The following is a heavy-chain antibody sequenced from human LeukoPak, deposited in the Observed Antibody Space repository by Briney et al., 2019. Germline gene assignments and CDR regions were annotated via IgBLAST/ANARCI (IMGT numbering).Heavy chain of an antibody. D-gene: IGHD4-11*01. V-gene: IGHV3-53*01. J-gene: IGHJ4*02. Sequence: PGVSRRLSCEASGITVSRNYMSWVRQAPGKGLEWVSVIYSGGTTYYADSVKGRFTISRDNSKNTLYLQMNSLRAEDTAVYYCAREDSHGHGQFDYWGQGTLVTVSS. CDR1: GITVSRNY. CDR3: AREDSHGHGQFDY. CDR2: IYSGGTT.